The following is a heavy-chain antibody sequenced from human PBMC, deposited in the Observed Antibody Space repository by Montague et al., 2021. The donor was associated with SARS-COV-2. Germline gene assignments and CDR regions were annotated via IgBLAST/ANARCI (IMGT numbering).Heavy chain of an antibody. J-gene: IGHJ3*02. V-gene: IGHV4-34*01. Sequence: SETLSLTCAVYGGSFSGYYWSWIRQPPGKGLEWIGEINHSGSTNYKPSLKSRVTISVDTSKNQFSLKLSSVTAADTAVYYCAIPMVRGFSRAFDIWGQGTMVTVSS. CDR2: INHSGST. D-gene: IGHD3-10*01. CDR1: GGSFSGYY. CDR3: AIPMVRGFSRAFDI.